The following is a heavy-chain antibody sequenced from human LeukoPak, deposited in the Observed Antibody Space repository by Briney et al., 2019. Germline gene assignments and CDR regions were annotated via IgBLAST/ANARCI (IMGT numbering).Heavy chain of an antibody. CDR3: AKDRDIVVVPAATDYYIDY. V-gene: IGHV3-23*01. CDR2: ISGSGDST. D-gene: IGHD2-2*01. Sequence: GGSLRLSCAASGFTFSSSAMSWVRQAPGKGLEWVSAISGSGDSTYYADSVKGRFTISRDNSKNTLYLQMNSLRAEDTAIYYCAKDRDIVVVPAATDYYIDYWGQGTLVTVSS. J-gene: IGHJ4*02. CDR1: GFTFSSSA.